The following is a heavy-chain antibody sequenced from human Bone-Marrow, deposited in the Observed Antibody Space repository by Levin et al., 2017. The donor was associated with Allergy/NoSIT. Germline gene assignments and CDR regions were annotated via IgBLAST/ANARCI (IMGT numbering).Heavy chain of an antibody. CDR3: AKYGGNLIDY. J-gene: IGHJ4*02. CDR1: GFTFSSYA. CDR2: ISGSGGST. V-gene: IGHV3-23*01. Sequence: QSGGSLRLSCAASGFTFSSYAMSWVRQAPGKGLEWVSGISGSGGSTYYADSVKGRFTISRDNSKNTLYLQMNSLKDEDTAIFYCAKYGGNLIDYWGQGTLVTVSS. D-gene: IGHD1-26*01.